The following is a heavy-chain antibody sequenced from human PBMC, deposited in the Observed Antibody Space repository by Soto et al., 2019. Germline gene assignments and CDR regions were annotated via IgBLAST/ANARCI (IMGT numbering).Heavy chain of an antibody. CDR3: VHSVGLVRYFGWLPLGVNWFDP. Sequence: SGPTLVNPTQTLTLTCTFSGFSLSTSGVGVGWIRQPPGKALEWLALIYWNDDKRYSPSLKSRITITKDTSKNQVVLTMTNMDHVDTVTYYSVHSVGLVRYFGWLPLGVNWFDPWGQGTLVTVSS. D-gene: IGHD3-9*01. J-gene: IGHJ5*02. CDR2: IYWNDDK. CDR1: GFSLSTSGVG. V-gene: IGHV2-5*01.